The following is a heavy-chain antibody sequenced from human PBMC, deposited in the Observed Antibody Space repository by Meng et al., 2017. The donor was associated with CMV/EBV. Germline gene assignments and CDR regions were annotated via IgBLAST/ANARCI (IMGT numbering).Heavy chain of an antibody. Sequence: SETLSLTCTVSGGSISSSSYYWGWIRQPPGKGLEWIGSIYYSGSTYYNPSLKSRVTISVDTSKNQFSLKLSSVTAADTAVYYCAGVPTVTTTAYFDYWGQGTLVTVSS. CDR1: GGSISSSSYY. J-gene: IGHJ4*02. CDR3: AGVPTVTTTAYFDY. V-gene: IGHV4-39*01. D-gene: IGHD4-17*01. CDR2: IYYSGST.